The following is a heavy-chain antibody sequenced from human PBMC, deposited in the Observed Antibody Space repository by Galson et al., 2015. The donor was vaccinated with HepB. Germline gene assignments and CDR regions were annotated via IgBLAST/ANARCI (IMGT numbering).Heavy chain of an antibody. V-gene: IGHV3-49*03. CDR1: GFTFGDYA. CDR3: TRFPHIAASTCYFDY. Sequence: SLRLSCAASGFTFGDYAMSWFRQAPGKGLEWVGFIRSKAYGGTTEYAASVKGRFTISRDDSKSIAYLQMNSLKTEDTAVYYCTRFPHIAASTCYFDYWGQGTLVTVSS. D-gene: IGHD6-13*01. J-gene: IGHJ4*02. CDR2: IRSKAYGGTT.